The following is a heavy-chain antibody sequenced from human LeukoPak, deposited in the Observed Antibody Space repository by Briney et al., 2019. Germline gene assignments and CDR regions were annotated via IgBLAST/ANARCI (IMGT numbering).Heavy chain of an antibody. D-gene: IGHD3-22*01. Sequence: GGSLRLSCAASGFTFSSYSMNWVRQAPGKGLEWVSSISSSSSYIYYADSVKGRFTISRDNAKNSLYLQMNSLRAEDTAVYYCASEYYYDSSGYYYVSSYFDYWGQGTLVTVSS. CDR1: GFTFSSYS. CDR2: ISSSSSYI. V-gene: IGHV3-21*01. J-gene: IGHJ4*02. CDR3: ASEYYYDSSGYYYVSSYFDY.